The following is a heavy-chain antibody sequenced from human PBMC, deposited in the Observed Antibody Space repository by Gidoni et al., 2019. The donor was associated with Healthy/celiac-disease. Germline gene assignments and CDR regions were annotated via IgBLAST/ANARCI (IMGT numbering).Heavy chain of an antibody. CDR3: AREGREGYYDILTGYRREVYFDY. CDR1: GGSISSGSYY. J-gene: IGHJ4*02. Sequence: QVQLQESGPGLVKPSQTLSLTCTVSGGSISSGSYYWSWIRQPAGKGLEWIGRIYTSGSTNYNPSLKSRVTISVDTSKNQFSLKLSSVTAADTAVYYCAREGREGYYDILTGYRREVYFDYWGQGTLVTVSS. D-gene: IGHD3-9*01. CDR2: IYTSGST. V-gene: IGHV4-61*02.